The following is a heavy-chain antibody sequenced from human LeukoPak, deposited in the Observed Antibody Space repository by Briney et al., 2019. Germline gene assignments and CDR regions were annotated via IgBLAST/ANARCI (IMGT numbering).Heavy chain of an antibody. CDR3: AREPTYSSSLDY. V-gene: IGHV3-53*01. J-gene: IGHJ4*02. CDR2: TYSSGTT. D-gene: IGHD6-6*01. Sequence: PGGSLRLSCAASGFTASSNYMSWVRQAPGKGLEYISVTYSSGTTYYADSVRDRFTISRDKSRNTLYLQMNSLRPEDTAVYYCAREPTYSSSLDYWGQGTLVTVSS. CDR1: GFTASSNY.